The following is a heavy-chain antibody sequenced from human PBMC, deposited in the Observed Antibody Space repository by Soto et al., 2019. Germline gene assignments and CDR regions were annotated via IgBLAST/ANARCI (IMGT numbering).Heavy chain of an antibody. CDR2: INHSGST. CDR3: ARGHGYSSGWYIDY. V-gene: IGHV4-34*01. CDR1: GGSFSGYY. Sequence: PSETLSLTCAAYGGSFSGYYWSWIRQPPGKGLEWIGEINHSGSTNYNPSLKSRVTISVDTSKNQFSLKLSSVTAADTAVYYCARGHGYSSGWYIDYWGQGTLVTVSS. J-gene: IGHJ4*02. D-gene: IGHD6-19*01.